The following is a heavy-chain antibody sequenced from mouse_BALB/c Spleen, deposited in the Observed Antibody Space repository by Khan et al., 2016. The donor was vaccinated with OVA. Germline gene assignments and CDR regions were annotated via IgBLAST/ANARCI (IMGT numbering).Heavy chain of an antibody. Sequence: QIQLVQSGPELKKPGETVKISCKASGYTFTNYGMNWVKQAPGKGLKWMGWINTYTGEPTYTDDFKGRFAFSLETSASTAYLQIKHLKNEDMATXVGARGASYLYFDVWGAGTTVTVSS. V-gene: IGHV9-1*02. CDR1: GYTFTNYG. J-gene: IGHJ1*01. CDR3: ARGASYLYFDV. CDR2: INTYTGEP.